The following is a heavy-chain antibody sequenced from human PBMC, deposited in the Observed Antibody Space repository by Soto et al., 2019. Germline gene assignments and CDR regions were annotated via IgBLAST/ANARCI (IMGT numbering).Heavy chain of an antibody. Sequence: EVHLLESGGALVQPGGSLRLSCAASGFTFSSCAMGWVRQAPGKGLEWVTAIIDSGGSTYYADAVKGRFTISRDNSKINLYLKRNSLRDEDTAVYYCGKGRSYYYYYGVDVWGQGTTVTVSS. CDR1: GFTFSSCA. J-gene: IGHJ6*02. V-gene: IGHV3-23*01. CDR2: IIDSGGST. CDR3: GKGRSYYYYYGVDV. D-gene: IGHD1-26*01.